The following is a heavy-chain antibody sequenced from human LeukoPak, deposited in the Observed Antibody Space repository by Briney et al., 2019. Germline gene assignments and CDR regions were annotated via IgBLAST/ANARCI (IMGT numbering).Heavy chain of an antibody. CDR3: ARGHYGSGSYFDY. CDR1: GGSIISNSYY. Sequence: SETLSLTCTVSGGSIISNSYYWGWIRQPPGKGLEWIGSIYYTGSTYYNPSLKSRVTISVDTSKNQFSLKLRSVTAADTAVYYCARGHYGSGSYFDYWGQGTLVTVSS. J-gene: IGHJ4*02. CDR2: IYYTGST. D-gene: IGHD3-10*01. V-gene: IGHV4-39*01.